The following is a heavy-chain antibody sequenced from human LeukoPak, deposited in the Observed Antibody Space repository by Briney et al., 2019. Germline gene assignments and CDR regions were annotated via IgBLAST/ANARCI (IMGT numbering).Heavy chain of an antibody. CDR2: IDPSDSYT. D-gene: IGHD6-13*01. CDR1: GYSFTLYW. J-gene: IGHJ4*02. Sequence: GESLKISCKGSGYSFTLYWISWVRQMPGKGLEWMGRIDPSDSYTTYSPSFQGHVTISADKSISTAYLQWSSLKASDTAMYYCARTQRPGYTSSSFDYWGQGTLVTVSS. CDR3: ARTQRPGYTSSSFDY. V-gene: IGHV5-10-1*01.